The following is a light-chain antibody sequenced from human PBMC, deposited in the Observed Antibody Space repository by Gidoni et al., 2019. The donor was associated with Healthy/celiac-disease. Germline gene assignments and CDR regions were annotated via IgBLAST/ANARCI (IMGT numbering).Light chain of an antibody. CDR1: QSVSSN. V-gene: IGKV3-15*01. CDR3: QQYNNWPPWT. Sequence: DIVMTQSPATLSVSPGERATLPCRASQSVSSNLAWYQQTPGQAPRLLIYGASTRATGIPARFSGSGSGTEFTLTISSMQSEDVAVDYCQQYNNWPPWTFGQGTKVEIK. CDR2: GAS. J-gene: IGKJ1*01.